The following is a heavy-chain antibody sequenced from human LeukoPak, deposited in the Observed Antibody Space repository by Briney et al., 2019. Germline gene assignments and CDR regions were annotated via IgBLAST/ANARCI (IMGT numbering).Heavy chain of an antibody. CDR1: GFTFSSYW. CDR3: AREGRRSSPFDY. V-gene: IGHV3-74*01. D-gene: IGHD2-2*01. J-gene: IGHJ4*02. CDR2: INSDGSST. Sequence: GGSLRLSCAASGFTFSSYWMHWVRQAPGKGLVWVSRINSDGSSTSYADSVKGRFTISRDNAKNTLYLQMNSLRAEDTAVYYCAREGRRSSPFDYWGQGTLVTVSS.